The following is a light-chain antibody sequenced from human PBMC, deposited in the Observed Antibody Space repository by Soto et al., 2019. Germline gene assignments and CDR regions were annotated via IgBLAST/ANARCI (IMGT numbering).Light chain of an antibody. J-gene: IGKJ2*01. V-gene: IGKV1-5*01. CDR2: GAS. Sequence: DTQMTQSPSTRSAYVGDTVTITCRARQNINNWLAWYQQKPEKVPKLLIYGASTLEDGVPSRFSGSRSGTEFTLTINSLQPDDFATYYCQRYDGYFGQGTKLEIK. CDR3: QRYDGY. CDR1: QNINNW.